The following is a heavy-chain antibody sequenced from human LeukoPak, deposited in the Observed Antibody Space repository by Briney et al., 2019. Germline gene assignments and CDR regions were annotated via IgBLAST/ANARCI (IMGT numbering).Heavy chain of an antibody. J-gene: IGHJ5*02. D-gene: IGHD6-13*01. CDR2: SIPILGIA. Sequence: VXQAPGQXXXWMGRSIPILGIANYAQKFQGRVTITADKSTSTAYMELSSLRSEDTAVYYCAGHSSSWYNNWFDPWGQGTLVTVSS. CDR3: AGHSSSWYNNWFDP. V-gene: IGHV1-69*02.